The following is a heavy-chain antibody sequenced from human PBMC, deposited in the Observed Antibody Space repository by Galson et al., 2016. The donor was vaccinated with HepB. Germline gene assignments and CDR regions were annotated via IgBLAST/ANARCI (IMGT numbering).Heavy chain of an antibody. CDR1: GPGFKGYG. CDR3: ARAGGFLGWPPTPYYYGVDV. D-gene: IGHD3-3*01. V-gene: IGHV3-48*03. CDR2: IDGEGHTT. J-gene: IGHJ6*02. Sequence: SLRLSCAVSGPGFKGYGMSWVRQAPGKGLQWVSDIDGEGHTTHHADSVKGRFTMSRDNAKKSLYLQMNSLRVGDTAVYYCARAGGFLGWPPTPYYYGVDVWGQGTTVTVTS.